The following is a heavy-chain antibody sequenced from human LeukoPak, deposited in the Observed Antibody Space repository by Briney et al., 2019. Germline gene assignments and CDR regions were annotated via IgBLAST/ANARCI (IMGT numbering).Heavy chain of an antibody. J-gene: IGHJ3*02. V-gene: IGHV3-21*01. CDR1: GFTFSSYS. Sequence: PGGSLRLSCAASGFTFSSYSMNWVRQAPGKGLEWVSSISSSSSYIYYADSVKGRFTISRDNAKNSLYLQMNSLRAEDTAVYYCARVTATDEEKHIVGALWAFDIWGQGTMVTVSS. CDR2: ISSSSSYI. D-gene: IGHD1-26*01. CDR3: ARVTATDEEKHIVGALWAFDI.